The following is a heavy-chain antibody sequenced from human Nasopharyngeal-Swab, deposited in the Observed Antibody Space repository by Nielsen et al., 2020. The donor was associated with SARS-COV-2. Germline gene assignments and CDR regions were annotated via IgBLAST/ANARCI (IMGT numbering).Heavy chain of an antibody. D-gene: IGHD3-10*01. CDR1: GFTFSDYY. V-gene: IGHV3-7*01. Sequence: GESLKISCAASGFTFSDYYMSWIRQAPGKGLEWVANINQDGSQKYYVDSVKGRFTISRDNAKNSLYLQMNSLGAEDTAVYYCARAIGSGSSYWGQGTLVTVSS. J-gene: IGHJ4*02. CDR3: ARAIGSGSSY. CDR2: INQDGSQK.